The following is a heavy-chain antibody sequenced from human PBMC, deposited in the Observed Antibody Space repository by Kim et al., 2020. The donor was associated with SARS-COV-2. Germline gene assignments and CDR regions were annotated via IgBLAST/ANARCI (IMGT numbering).Heavy chain of an antibody. CDR2: GGTT. CDR3: TSHRSPGY. D-gene: IGHD1-26*01. Sequence: GGTTDYAATVKSRFTISRNDSKNTLYLRMNSLKTEATAVYYCTSHRSPGYWGQGTLVTVSS. V-gene: IGHV3-15*01. J-gene: IGHJ4*02.